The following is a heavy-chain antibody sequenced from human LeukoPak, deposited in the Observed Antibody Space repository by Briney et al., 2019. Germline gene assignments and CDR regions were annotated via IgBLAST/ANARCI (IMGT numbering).Heavy chain of an antibody. Sequence: SETLSLTCAVYGGSSSGYYWSWIRQPPGKGLEWIGEINHSGNTNYNPSLKSRVTISVDTSKNQFSLKLTSVTAADTAVYYCARGQRYFDWGQGTLVTVSS. CDR3: ARGQRYFD. J-gene: IGHJ4*02. D-gene: IGHD3-9*01. CDR2: INHSGNT. V-gene: IGHV4-34*01. CDR1: GGSSSGYY.